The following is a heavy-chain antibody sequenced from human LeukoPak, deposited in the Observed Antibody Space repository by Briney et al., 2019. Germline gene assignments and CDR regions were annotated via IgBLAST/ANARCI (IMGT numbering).Heavy chain of an antibody. CDR2: ISSSGSAI. J-gene: IGHJ6*03. V-gene: IGHV3-11*01. CDR3: ARVSPLAAAGNSYYYYYMDV. Sequence: GGSLRLSCAASGFTFSDYYMSWIRQAPGKGLEWVSYISSSGSAIYYADSVKGRFTISRDNAKNSLYLQMNSLRAEDTAVYYCARVSPLAAAGNSYYYYYMDVWGKGTTVTVSS. D-gene: IGHD6-13*01. CDR1: GFTFSDYY.